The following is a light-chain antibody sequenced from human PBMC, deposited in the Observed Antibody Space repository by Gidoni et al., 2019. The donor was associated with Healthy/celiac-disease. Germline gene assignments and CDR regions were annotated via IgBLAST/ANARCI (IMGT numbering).Light chain of an antibody. V-gene: IGLV2-8*01. CDR3: SSYAGSNNVV. J-gene: IGLJ2*01. CDR2: EVS. Sequence: QSALTQPPSASGSPGQSVTISCTGTSSDVGGYNYVSWYQQHPGKAPTLMIYEVSKRPSGVPDRFSGSKSGNTAPLTVSGLQAEDEAAYYCSSYAGSNNVVFGGGTKLTVL. CDR1: SSDVGGYNY.